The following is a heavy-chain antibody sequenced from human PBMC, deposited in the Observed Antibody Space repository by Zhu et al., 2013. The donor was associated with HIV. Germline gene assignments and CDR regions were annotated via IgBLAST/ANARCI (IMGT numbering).Heavy chain of an antibody. J-gene: IGHJ4*02. V-gene: IGHV1-18*01. CDR3: ARSFLGYSDPSVFDF. CDR1: GGTFRNFA. CDR2: ISTYNPNT. D-gene: IGHD5-18*01. Sequence: QVQLVQSGTEVKKPGASVKVSCKASGGTFRNFAISWVRQAPGQGLEWMGYISTYNPNTNYAQKFRGRITMTTDSSMFTADMELRSLRSDDTAVYFCARSFLGYSDPSVFDFWGQGTLITVSS.